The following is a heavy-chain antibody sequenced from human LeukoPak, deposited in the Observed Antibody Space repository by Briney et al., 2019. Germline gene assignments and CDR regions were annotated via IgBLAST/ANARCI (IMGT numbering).Heavy chain of an antibody. V-gene: IGHV3-30*03. CDR1: GFTFSSYG. CDR3: ARDGGYSGYETWGFDY. D-gene: IGHD5-12*01. CDR2: ISYDGSNK. Sequence: GRSLRLSCAASGFTFSSYGMHWVRQAPGKGLEWVAVISYDGSNKYYADSVKGRFTISRDNSKNTLYLQMNSLRAEDTAVYYCARDGGYSGYETWGFDYWGQGTLVTVSS. J-gene: IGHJ4*02.